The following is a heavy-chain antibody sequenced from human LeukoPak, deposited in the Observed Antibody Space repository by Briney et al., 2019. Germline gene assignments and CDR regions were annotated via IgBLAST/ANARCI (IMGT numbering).Heavy chain of an antibody. V-gene: IGHV3-7*04. Sequence: PGGSLRLSCAASGFTFSNYWMSWVRQAPGKGLEWVANIKQDGSEKYYVDSVKGRFTISRDNAKNSLYLQMNSLRAEDTAMYYCAGGRTWITDSWGQGTLVTVSS. CDR3: AGGRTWITDS. D-gene: IGHD2-2*03. J-gene: IGHJ4*02. CDR2: IKQDGSEK. CDR1: GFTFSNYW.